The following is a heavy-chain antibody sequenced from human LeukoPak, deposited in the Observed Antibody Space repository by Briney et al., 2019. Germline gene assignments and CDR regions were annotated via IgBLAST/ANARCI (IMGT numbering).Heavy chain of an antibody. V-gene: IGHV1-2*02. J-gene: IGHJ4*02. Sequence: ASVKVSCKASGFTFTGYYIYWVRQAPAQGLEWMGWINPNSGGTNYALKFQGRVTMTRDTSISTAYMELSRLRSDDTAVYYCARGPRYGSGNYYNNYWGQGTLVTVSS. CDR3: ARGPRYGSGNYYNNY. CDR2: INPNSGGT. CDR1: GFTFTGYY. D-gene: IGHD3-10*01.